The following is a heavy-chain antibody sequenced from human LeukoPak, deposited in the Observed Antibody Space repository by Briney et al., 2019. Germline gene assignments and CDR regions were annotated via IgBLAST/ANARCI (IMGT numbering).Heavy chain of an antibody. V-gene: IGHV3-48*01. CDR2: ISGGSSTI. CDR1: GFTFSTYS. CDR3: ASGGGSYVYYFDY. J-gene: IGHJ4*02. Sequence: GGSLRLSCAASGFTFSTYSMNWVRQAPGKGLEWVSYISGGSSTIYYADSVKGRFTISRDNAKNSLYLQMNSLRAEDTAVYYCASGGGSYVYYFDYWGQGTLVTVSS. D-gene: IGHD1-26*01.